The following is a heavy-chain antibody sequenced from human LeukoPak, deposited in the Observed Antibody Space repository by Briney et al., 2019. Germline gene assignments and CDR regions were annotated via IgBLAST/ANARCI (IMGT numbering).Heavy chain of an antibody. V-gene: IGHV7-4-1*02. CDR1: GYTFRSYA. J-gene: IGHJ4*02. CDR3: ARGGIGDPLRGDY. Sequence: ASVKVSCKASGYTFRSYAMNWVRQAPGQGLEWMGWINTNTGNPTYAQGFTGRFVFSLDTPVSTAYLQIRSLKAEDTAVYYCARGGIGDPLRGDYWGQGTLVTVSS. CDR2: INTNTGNP. D-gene: IGHD3-16*01.